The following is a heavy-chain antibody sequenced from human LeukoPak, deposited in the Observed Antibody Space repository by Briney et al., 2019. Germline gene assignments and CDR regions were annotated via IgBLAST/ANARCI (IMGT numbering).Heavy chain of an antibody. CDR3: ARGPYDSSGYYPDY. D-gene: IGHD3-22*01. CDR2: IYYSGST. J-gene: IGHJ4*02. Sequence: SETLSLTCTVSGGSISSYYWSWIRQPPGKGLEWLGYIYYSGSTNYNPSPKSRVTISVDTSKNQFSLKLSSVTAADTAVYYCARGPYDSSGYYPDYWGQGTLVTVSS. V-gene: IGHV4-59*01. CDR1: GGSISSYY.